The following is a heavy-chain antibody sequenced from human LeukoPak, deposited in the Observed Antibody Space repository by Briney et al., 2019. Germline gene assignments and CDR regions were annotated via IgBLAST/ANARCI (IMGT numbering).Heavy chain of an antibody. D-gene: IGHD2/OR15-2a*01. CDR2: IYDSGKI. CDR1: GDCVSSSDYY. V-gene: IGHV4-39*01. CDR3: ARHAKTTLTYFDS. J-gene: IGHJ4*02. Sequence: SGTLSLTCTVSGDCVSSSDYYWDWLRQPPGNGLEWIGNIYDSGKIHYKPSLRSRVTISVDTSKNQYYLKLSSVTAADTAVYYCARHAKTTLTYFDSWGQGTLVTVSS.